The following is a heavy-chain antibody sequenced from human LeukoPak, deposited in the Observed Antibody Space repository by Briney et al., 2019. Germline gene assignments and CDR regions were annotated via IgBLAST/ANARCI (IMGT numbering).Heavy chain of an antibody. V-gene: IGHV4-39*02. Sequence: PSETLSLTCTVSGDSISSSGYYWGWIRQSPGKGLEWIGSVYYSGSTYYNPSLKSRVTISVDTSKNQFSLKLNSVTAADTAVYYCARGGSSSWSKVGYGYWGQGTLVTVSS. CDR1: GDSISSSGYY. J-gene: IGHJ4*02. CDR3: ARGGSSSWSKVGYGY. CDR2: VYYSGST. D-gene: IGHD6-13*01.